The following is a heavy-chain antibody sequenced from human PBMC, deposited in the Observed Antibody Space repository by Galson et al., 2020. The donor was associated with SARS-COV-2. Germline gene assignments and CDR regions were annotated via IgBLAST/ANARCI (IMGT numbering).Heavy chain of an antibody. V-gene: IGHV2-70*11. D-gene: IGHD5-18*01. J-gene: IGHJ4*02. CDR3: ARMSAAMVTHDY. CDR2: IDWDDDK. Sequence: SGPTLVKPTQTLTLTCTFSGFSLSTSGMCVSWIRQPPGKVLEWLARIDWDDDKYYSTSLKTRLTISKDTSKNQVVLTMTNMDPVDTATYYCARMSAAMVTHDYWGQGTLVTVSS. CDR1: GFSLSTSGMC.